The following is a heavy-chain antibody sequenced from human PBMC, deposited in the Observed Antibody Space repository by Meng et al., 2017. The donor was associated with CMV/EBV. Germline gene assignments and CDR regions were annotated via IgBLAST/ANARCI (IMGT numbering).Heavy chain of an antibody. V-gene: IGHV3-30*02. CDR2: IRYDGSNK. Sequence: GGSLRLSCAASEFTFSSFGMHWVRQPPGKGLEWVAFIRYDGSNKKYGDSVKGRFTISRDNSKNTLYLQMNSLRAEDTAVYYCAKDRNCGPVSDYYYYGMDVWGQGTTVTVSS. CDR3: AKDRNCGPVSDYYYYGMDV. CDR1: EFTFSSFG. J-gene: IGHJ6*02. D-gene: IGHD1-1*01.